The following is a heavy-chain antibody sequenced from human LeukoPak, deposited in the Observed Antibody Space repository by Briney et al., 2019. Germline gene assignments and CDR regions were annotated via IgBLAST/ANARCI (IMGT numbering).Heavy chain of an antibody. D-gene: IGHD3-22*01. CDR2: ITGGGGST. CDR3: AKTSGYPYYFDS. CDR1: GFTFSSYA. Sequence: GGSLRLSCTASGFTFSSYAMSWVRQAPGKGLEWVSSITGGGGSTYYADSVKGRLTISRDNSKKSLYLQMNFLRAGDSAVYYCAKTSGYPYYFDSWGQGTLVTVSS. J-gene: IGHJ4*02. V-gene: IGHV3-23*01.